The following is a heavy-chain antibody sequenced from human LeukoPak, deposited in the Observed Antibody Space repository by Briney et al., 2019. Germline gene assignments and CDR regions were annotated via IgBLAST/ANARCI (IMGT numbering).Heavy chain of an antibody. Sequence: SETLSLTCAVYGGSFSGYYWSWIRQPPGKGLEWIGEINHSGSTNYNPSLKSRVTISVDTSKNQFSLKLSSVTAADTAVYYCARTGNTMVRGVIDYWGQGTLVTVSS. J-gene: IGHJ4*02. V-gene: IGHV4-34*01. CDR2: INHSGST. CDR1: GGSFSGYY. D-gene: IGHD3-10*01. CDR3: ARTGNTMVRGVIDY.